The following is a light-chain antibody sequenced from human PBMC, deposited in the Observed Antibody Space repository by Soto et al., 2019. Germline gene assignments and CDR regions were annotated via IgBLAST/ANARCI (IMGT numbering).Light chain of an antibody. Sequence: DIQMTQSPSPLSASVGDRVTITCRASQSIDKYLHWYQQKPGKAPKLLIYTASSLESGVPSRFSGSGSGTDFTLTISSLQPEDFASYFCHQSYRAPHTFGQGTKVDIK. V-gene: IGKV1-39*01. CDR1: QSIDKY. CDR2: TAS. J-gene: IGKJ2*01. CDR3: HQSYRAPHT.